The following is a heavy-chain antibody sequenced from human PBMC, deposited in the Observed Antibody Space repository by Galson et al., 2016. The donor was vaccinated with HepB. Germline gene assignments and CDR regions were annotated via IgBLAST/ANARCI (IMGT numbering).Heavy chain of an antibody. V-gene: IGHV3-21*05. D-gene: IGHD5-24*01. CDR2: ISSVTNYT. CDR1: GFTFSSYG. Sequence: SLRLSCAASGFTFSSYGMHWVRQAPGKGLEWVSYISSVTNYTNYADSVKGRFTISRDNAKNSLYLQMNSLRAEDTAVYYCGLGIAWLQPFDYWGQGTLVTVSS. CDR3: GLGIAWLQPFDY. J-gene: IGHJ4*02.